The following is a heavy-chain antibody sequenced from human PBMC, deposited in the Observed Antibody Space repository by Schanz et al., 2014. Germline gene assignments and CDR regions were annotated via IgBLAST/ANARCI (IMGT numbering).Heavy chain of an antibody. CDR3: ARERGRGYCSRTSCSKDYGMDV. J-gene: IGHJ6*02. Sequence: QVQLVQSGAEVKKPGASVKVSCKASGYTFTTYYIHWVRQAPGQGLEWMGWINPNSGGTNYPQRFQGRVTTTRDTSSRTVYMQLSRLTSDDTAVYFCARERGRGYCSRTSCSKDYGMDVWGQGTTVTVSS. CDR2: INPNSGGT. CDR1: GYTFTTYY. V-gene: IGHV1-2*02. D-gene: IGHD2-2*01.